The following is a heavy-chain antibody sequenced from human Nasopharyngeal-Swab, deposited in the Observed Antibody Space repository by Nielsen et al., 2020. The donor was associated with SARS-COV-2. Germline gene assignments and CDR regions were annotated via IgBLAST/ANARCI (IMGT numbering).Heavy chain of an antibody. CDR3: ARLTCRSTSCLGANWFDP. J-gene: IGHJ5*02. D-gene: IGHD2-2*01. V-gene: IGHV4-31*02. CDR2: LYYGGKI. Sequence: WIRQPPGQGLEWIGYLYYGGKIFYNPSLKSRVSISVDTSKNQFSLELNSVTAADTALYYCARLTCRSTSCLGANWFDPWGQGTLVTVSS.